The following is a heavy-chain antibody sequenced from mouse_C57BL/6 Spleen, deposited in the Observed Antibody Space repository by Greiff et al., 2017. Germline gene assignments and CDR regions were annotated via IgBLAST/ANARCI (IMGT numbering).Heavy chain of an antibody. D-gene: IGHD1-1*01. CDR2: IYPGSGST. V-gene: IGHV1-55*01. CDR1: GYTFTSYW. CDR3: AREDYYGSSYNAMDY. Sequence: QVQLQQPGAELVKPGASVKMSCKASGYTFTSYWITWVKQRPGQGLEWIGDIYPGSGSTNYNEKFKSKATLTVDTSSSTASMQLSSLTSEDSAVYYCAREDYYGSSYNAMDYWGQGTSVTVSS. J-gene: IGHJ4*01.